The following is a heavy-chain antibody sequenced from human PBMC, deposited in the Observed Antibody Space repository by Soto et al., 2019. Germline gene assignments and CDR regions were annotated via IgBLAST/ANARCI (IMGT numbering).Heavy chain of an antibody. D-gene: IGHD2-2*01. CDR2: IFSNDEK. CDR1: GFSLSNPKMG. CDR3: ARFYGVTRPASTDHYFYPMDV. Sequence: QVTLKESGPVLVKPTETLTLTCTVSGFSLSNPKMGVSWIRQPPGKALEWLARIFSNDEKSYNTSLKSRLTIAKDTSKSQVVLSMTNMDPVDTATYFCARFYGVTRPASTDHYFYPMDVWGQGTTVTVSS. J-gene: IGHJ6*02. V-gene: IGHV2-26*01.